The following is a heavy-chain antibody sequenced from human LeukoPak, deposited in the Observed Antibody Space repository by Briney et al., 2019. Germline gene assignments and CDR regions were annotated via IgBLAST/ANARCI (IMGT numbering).Heavy chain of an antibody. V-gene: IGHV4-59*01. D-gene: IGHD3-22*01. CDR1: GGSISSYY. CDR3: ARPPHYYDTSGYSV. J-gene: IGHJ4*02. CDR2: VSNIETT. Sequence: SETLSLTCTVSGGSISSYYWSWLRQPPGKRLEWIGYVSNIETTNYNPSLKSRVTISVDTSKNQFSLRLNSVTAADTAVYYCARPPHYYDTSGYSVWGQGTLVTVSS.